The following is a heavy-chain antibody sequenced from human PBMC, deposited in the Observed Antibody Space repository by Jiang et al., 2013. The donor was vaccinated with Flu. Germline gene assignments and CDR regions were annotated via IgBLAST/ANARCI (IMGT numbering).Heavy chain of an antibody. Sequence: LLKPSETLSLTCTVSGGSVSSGSYYWSWIRQPPGKGLEWIGYIYYSGSTDYNPSLKSRVTISVDTSKNQFSLKLSSVTAADTAVYYCARSRPYASGSYYDAFDIWGQGTMVTVSS. CDR3: ARSRPYASGSYYDAFDI. D-gene: IGHD3-10*01. J-gene: IGHJ3*02. CDR2: IYYSGST. CDR1: GGSVSSGSYY. V-gene: IGHV4-61*01.